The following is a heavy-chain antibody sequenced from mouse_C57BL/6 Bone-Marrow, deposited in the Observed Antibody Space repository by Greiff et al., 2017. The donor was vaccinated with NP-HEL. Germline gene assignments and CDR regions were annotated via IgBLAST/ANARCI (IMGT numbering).Heavy chain of an antibody. CDR1: GFTFSDYG. CDR3: ATTGTGAMDY. J-gene: IGHJ4*01. CDR2: ISNLAYSI. V-gene: IGHV5-15*01. Sequence: EVMLVESGGGLVQPGGSLKLSCAASGFTFSDYGMAWVRQAPRQGPEWVAFISNLAYSIYYADTVTGRFTIARENAKNTLYLEMSSLRSEDTAMYYCATTGTGAMDYWGQGTSVTVSS. D-gene: IGHD4-1*02.